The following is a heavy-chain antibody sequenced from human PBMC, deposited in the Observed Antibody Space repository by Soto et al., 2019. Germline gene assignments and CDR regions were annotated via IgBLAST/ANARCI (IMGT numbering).Heavy chain of an antibody. Sequence: QPGGSLRLSCTASGFTFSSYSMNWVRQAPGKGLEWVSYISSSSSVIYSADSVKGRFTISRDNAKTSLYLQMNSLRDEDTAVYYCARNWLSSSWFAFFDYWGQGTLVTVS. CDR1: GFTFSSYS. J-gene: IGHJ4*02. D-gene: IGHD6-13*01. V-gene: IGHV3-48*02. CDR2: ISSSSSVI. CDR3: ARNWLSSSWFAFFDY.